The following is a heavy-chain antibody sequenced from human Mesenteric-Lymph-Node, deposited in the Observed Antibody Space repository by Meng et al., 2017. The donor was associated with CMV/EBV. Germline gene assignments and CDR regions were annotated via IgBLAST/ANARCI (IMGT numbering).Heavy chain of an antibody. CDR2: FDPQDHET. Sequence: SCKVSGYTLTELSMHWVRQAPGKGLEWMAAFDPQDHETIYAQKFQGRVTMTEDASTDTAYMELRSLTSDDTAVYYCAITVVSPTPFDHWGQGTLVTVSS. V-gene: IGHV1-24*01. J-gene: IGHJ4*02. CDR3: AITVVSPTPFDH. D-gene: IGHD3-16*01. CDR1: GYTLTELS.